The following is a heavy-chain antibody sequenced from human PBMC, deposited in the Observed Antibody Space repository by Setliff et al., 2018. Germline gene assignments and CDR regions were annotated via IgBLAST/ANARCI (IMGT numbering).Heavy chain of an antibody. CDR3: AKGKGPSTRGAQDY. CDR2: ISGSGGST. D-gene: IGHD3-10*01. J-gene: IGHJ4*02. Sequence: LSLSCAASGFTFGDSAMSWVRQAPGKGLEWVSAISGSGGSTYYADSVKGRFTISRDNSKNTLYLQMNSLRAEDTAVYYCAKGKGPSTRGAQDYWGQGTLVTVSS. V-gene: IGHV3-23*01. CDR1: GFTFGDSA.